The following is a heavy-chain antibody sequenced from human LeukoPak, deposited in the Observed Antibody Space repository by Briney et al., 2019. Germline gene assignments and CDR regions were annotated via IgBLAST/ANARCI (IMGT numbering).Heavy chain of an antibody. D-gene: IGHD2-21*01. J-gene: IGHJ4*02. CDR2: IGGSGGGT. CDR1: GFTFSSYA. CDR3: ARPRGCGTSRCNNFDY. Sequence: GGSLRLSCAASGFTFSSYAMGWVRQAPGKGLEWVSSIGGSGGGTYYADSVKGRFTISRDNSKNTLYLQMNRLRADDTAVYYCARPRGCGTSRCNNFDYWGQGTLVTVSS. V-gene: IGHV3-23*01.